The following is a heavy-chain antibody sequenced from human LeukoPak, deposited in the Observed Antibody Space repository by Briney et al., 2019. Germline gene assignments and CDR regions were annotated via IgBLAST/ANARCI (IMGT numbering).Heavy chain of an antibody. CDR3: ARLSSHYGDYKVDP. D-gene: IGHD4-17*01. CDR1: NNTLSNNG. Sequence: ASVKVSCKASNNTLSNNGISWVRQAPGQGLEWMGWISGYNTYTTYAQKFQDRVTMTKDTSTSTAYMELRSLRSEDTAVYYCARLSSHYGDYKVDPWGQGTLVTVSS. J-gene: IGHJ5*02. V-gene: IGHV1-18*01. CDR2: ISGYNTYT.